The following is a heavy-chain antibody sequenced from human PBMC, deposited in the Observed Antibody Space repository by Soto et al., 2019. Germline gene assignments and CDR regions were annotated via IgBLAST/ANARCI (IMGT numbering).Heavy chain of an antibody. CDR1: GYSFTIYW. Sequence: GESLKISCKGSGYSFTIYWISWVRQMPGKGLEWMGRIDPSDSYTNYSPSFQGHVTISADKSISTAYLRWSSLKASDTAMYYCARQSLXDYYDSSGPYCYYGMDVWGQGTTVTVSS. CDR2: IDPSDSYT. D-gene: IGHD3-22*01. J-gene: IGHJ6*02. CDR3: ARQSLXDYYDSSGPYCYYGMDV. V-gene: IGHV5-10-1*01.